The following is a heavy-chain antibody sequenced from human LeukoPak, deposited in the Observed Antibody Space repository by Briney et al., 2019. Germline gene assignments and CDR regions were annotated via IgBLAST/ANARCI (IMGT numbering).Heavy chain of an antibody. CDR2: ISYDGSNK. V-gene: IGHV3-30*18. J-gene: IGHJ4*02. Sequence: GRSLRLSCAASGFTFSSYGMHWVRQAPGKGLEWVAVISYDGSNKYYADSVKGRFTISRDNSKNTLYPQMNSLRAEDTAVYYCAKDRALHYGGALPSYWGQGTLVTVSS. CDR3: AKDRALHYGGALPSY. D-gene: IGHD4-23*01. CDR1: GFTFSSYG.